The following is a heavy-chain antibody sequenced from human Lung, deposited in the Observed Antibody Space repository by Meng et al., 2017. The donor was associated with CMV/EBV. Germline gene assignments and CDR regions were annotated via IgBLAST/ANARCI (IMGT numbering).Heavy chain of an antibody. Sequence: SCKASGYTFTTYYLHLVRQAPGQGLEWMGIINPSGGDTSYAQRFQGRVTMTRDTSTSTVYMELSSLRSEDTAMYYCARANYFEWFDPWGQGTLVTVSS. V-gene: IGHV1-46*01. CDR1: GYTFTTYY. D-gene: IGHD2/OR15-2a*01. J-gene: IGHJ5*02. CDR2: INPSGGDT. CDR3: ARANYFEWFDP.